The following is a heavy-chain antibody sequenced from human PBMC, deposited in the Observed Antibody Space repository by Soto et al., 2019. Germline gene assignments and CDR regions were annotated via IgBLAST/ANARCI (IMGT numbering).Heavy chain of an antibody. D-gene: IGHD2-2*01. CDR3: ARGPIVVVPAARYTLDYYMDV. Sequence: ASVKVSCKASGYTFTSYAMHWVRQAPGQRLEWMGWINAGNGNTKYSQKFQGRVTMTRNTSASTAYMELSSLRSEDTAVYYCARGPIVVVPAARYTLDYYMDVWGKGTTVTVSS. V-gene: IGHV1-3*01. CDR2: INAGNGNT. CDR1: GYTFTSYA. J-gene: IGHJ6*03.